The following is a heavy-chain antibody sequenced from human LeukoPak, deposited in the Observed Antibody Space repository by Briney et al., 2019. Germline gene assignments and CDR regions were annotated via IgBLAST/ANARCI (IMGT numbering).Heavy chain of an antibody. V-gene: IGHV1-2*02. CDR3: AVDYGGNSGWFDP. Sequence: ASVKVSCKASGYTFTGYYMHWVRQAPGHGLEWMGWINPNSGGTNYAQKFQGRVTMTRDTSISTAYMELSRLRSDDTAVYYCAVDYGGNSGWFDPWGQGTLVTVSS. J-gene: IGHJ5*02. CDR1: GYTFTGYY. CDR2: INPNSGGT. D-gene: IGHD4-23*01.